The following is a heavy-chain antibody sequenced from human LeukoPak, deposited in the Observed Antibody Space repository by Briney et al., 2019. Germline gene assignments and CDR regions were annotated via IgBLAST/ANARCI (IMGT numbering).Heavy chain of an antibody. D-gene: IGHD6-19*01. V-gene: IGHV3-7*01. CDR2: IKQDGSEK. J-gene: IGHJ5*02. Sequence: GGSLRLSCAASGFTFSSYWMSWVRQAPGKGLEWVANIKQDGSEKYYVDSVKGRFTISRDNAKNSLYLQMGSLRAEDMAVYYCARVSGWYWFDQWGQGTLVTVSS. CDR1: GFTFSSYW. CDR3: ARVSGWYWFDQ.